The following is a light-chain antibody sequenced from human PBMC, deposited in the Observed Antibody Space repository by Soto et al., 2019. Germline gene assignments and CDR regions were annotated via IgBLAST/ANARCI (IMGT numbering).Light chain of an antibody. V-gene: IGKV3-15*01. CDR2: AVS. CDR3: QQYNKWRT. Sequence: EIVMTQSPGTLSLSPGERVTLSCRASQSVSSGYLAWYQQKPGQAPRLVIYAVSSRAAGVPARFSGSGSGTEFTLTISSLQSEDFAVYYCQQYNKWRTFGQGTKVDIK. CDR1: QSVSSGY. J-gene: IGKJ1*01.